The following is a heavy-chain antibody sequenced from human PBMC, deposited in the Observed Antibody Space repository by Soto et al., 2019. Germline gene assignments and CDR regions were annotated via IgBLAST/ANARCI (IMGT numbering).Heavy chain of an antibody. V-gene: IGHV4-34*01. CDR3: ARWGSGWYYFDY. J-gene: IGHJ4*02. D-gene: IGHD6-19*01. CDR2: INHSGST. CDR1: EGTFVDYG. Sequence: VYEGTFVDYGGSRISQPPGKGLEWIGEINHSGSTNYNPSLKSRVTISVDTSKNQFSLKLSSVTAADTAVYYCARWGSGWYYFDYWGQGTLVTVTS.